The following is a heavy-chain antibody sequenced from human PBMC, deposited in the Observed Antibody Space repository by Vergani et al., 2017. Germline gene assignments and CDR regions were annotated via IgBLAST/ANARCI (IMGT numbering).Heavy chain of an antibody. CDR3: ARGGMDDFWSGYPNHY. CDR2: ISSSSSYI. Sequence: EVQLVESGGGLVKPGGSLRLSCAASGFTFSSYSMNWVRQAPGKGLEWVSSISSSSSYIYYADSVKGRFTISRDNAKNSLYLQMNSLRAEDTAVYYCARGGMDDFWSGYPNHYWGQGTLVTVSS. J-gene: IGHJ4*02. D-gene: IGHD3-3*01. V-gene: IGHV3-21*01. CDR1: GFTFSSYS.